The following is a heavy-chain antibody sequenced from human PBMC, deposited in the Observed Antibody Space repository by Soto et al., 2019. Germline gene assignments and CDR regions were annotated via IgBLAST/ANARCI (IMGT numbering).Heavy chain of an antibody. Sequence: SSETLSLTCTVSGGSISSYYWSWIRQPPGKGLEWIGYTYYSGSTNYNPSLKSRVTISVDTSKNQFSLKLSSVTAADTAVYYCARRYGASFDYWGQGTLVTVS. CDR3: ARRYGASFDY. CDR2: TYYSGST. J-gene: IGHJ4*02. CDR1: GGSISSYY. D-gene: IGHD4-17*01. V-gene: IGHV4-59*01.